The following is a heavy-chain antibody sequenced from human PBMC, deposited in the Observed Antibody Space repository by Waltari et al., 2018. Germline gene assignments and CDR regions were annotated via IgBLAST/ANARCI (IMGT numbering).Heavy chain of an antibody. D-gene: IGHD5-12*01. J-gene: IGHJ4*02. CDR1: GYTFTSYG. Sequence: QVQLVQSGAEVKKPGASVQVSCKASGYTFTSYGISWVRQGPGQGLEWRGGSSADNGNTNEAQKLQGRVTMTTDTSTSTAYMELRSLRSDDTAVYYCARDGYGYEIDYWGQGTLVTVSS. CDR3: ARDGYGYEIDY. CDR2: SSADNGNT. V-gene: IGHV1-18*01.